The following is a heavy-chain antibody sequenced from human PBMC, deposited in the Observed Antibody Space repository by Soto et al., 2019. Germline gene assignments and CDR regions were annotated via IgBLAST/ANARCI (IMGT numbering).Heavy chain of an antibody. Sequence: GGSLRLSCAASGFTFSSYAMSWIRQAPGKGLEWVSYISSSSSYTNYADSVKGRFTISRDNAKNSLYLQMNSLRAEDTAVYYCASHYSSSWYYFDYWGQGTLVTVSS. J-gene: IGHJ4*02. D-gene: IGHD6-13*01. CDR2: ISSSSSYT. V-gene: IGHV3-11*03. CDR3: ASHYSSSWYYFDY. CDR1: GFTFSSYA.